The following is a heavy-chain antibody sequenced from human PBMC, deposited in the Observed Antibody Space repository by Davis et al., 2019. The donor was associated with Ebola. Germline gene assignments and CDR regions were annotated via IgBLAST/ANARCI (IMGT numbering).Heavy chain of an antibody. CDR1: GFTFSSYG. V-gene: IGHV3-33*05. D-gene: IGHD3-3*01. Sequence: GESLKISCAASGFTFSSYGMYWVRQAPGKGLEWVAVISYDGSNKYYADSVKGRFTISRDNAKNSLYLQMNSLRDEDTAVYYCARDSWTYYDFWSGSTFRYWGQGTLVTVSS. CDR2: ISYDGSNK. CDR3: ARDSWTYYDFWSGSTFRY. J-gene: IGHJ4*02.